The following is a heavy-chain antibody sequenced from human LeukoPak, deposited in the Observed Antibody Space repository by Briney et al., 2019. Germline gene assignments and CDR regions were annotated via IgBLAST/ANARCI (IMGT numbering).Heavy chain of an antibody. CDR3: AELGITMIGGV. V-gene: IGHV3-30*04. Sequence: SGGSLRLSCAVSGFTFSSYAMHWVRQAPGKGLEWVAVIFYDGSIQYYADSVKGRFTISRDNSKNTLYLQMNSLRAEDTAVYYCAELGITMIGGVWGKRTTVTISS. J-gene: IGHJ6*04. CDR1: GFTFSSYA. CDR2: IFYDGSIQ. D-gene: IGHD3-10*02.